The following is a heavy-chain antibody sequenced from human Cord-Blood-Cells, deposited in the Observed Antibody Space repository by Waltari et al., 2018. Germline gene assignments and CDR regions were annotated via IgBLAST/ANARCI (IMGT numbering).Heavy chain of an antibody. CDR2: INHSGST. Sequence: QVQLQQWGAGLLKPSETLSLTCAVYGGSFSGYYWSWIRQPPGKGLEWIGEINHSGSTNDNPSLKSRVTISVDTSKNQFSLKLSSVTAADTAVYYCARLAEYSSGWYKDYWGQGTLVTVSS. J-gene: IGHJ4*02. CDR3: ARLAEYSSGWYKDY. D-gene: IGHD6-19*01. CDR1: GGSFSGYY. V-gene: IGHV4-34*01.